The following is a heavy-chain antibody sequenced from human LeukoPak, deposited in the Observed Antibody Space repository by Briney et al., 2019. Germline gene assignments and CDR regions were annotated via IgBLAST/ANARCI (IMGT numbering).Heavy chain of an antibody. CDR1: GFTFRNYA. CDR2: ISGSDGTT. Sequence: GGSLRLSCAASGFTFRNYAMSWVRQAPGKGLEWVSAISGSDGTTYYADSVKGRFTISRDNSKNTLYLQMNSLRAEDTAVYYCAKDWTGWYFDYWGQGTLVTVSS. V-gene: IGHV3-23*01. D-gene: IGHD3/OR15-3a*01. CDR3: AKDWTGWYFDY. J-gene: IGHJ4*02.